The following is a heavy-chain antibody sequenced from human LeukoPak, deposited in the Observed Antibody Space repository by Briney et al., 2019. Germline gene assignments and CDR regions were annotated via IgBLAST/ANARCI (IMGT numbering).Heavy chain of an antibody. D-gene: IGHD3-10*01. V-gene: IGHV1-3*01. J-gene: IGHJ4*02. CDR2: ISAQDGNT. CDR1: GYTFTSYA. Sequence: ASVKVSCKASGYTFTSYAMHWVRQAPGQRLEWMGWISAQDGNTKYVQKLQGRVTMTTDTSTRTAYMELRSLRSDDTAVYYCVRDAYGSGKGYFDYWGQGTLVTVSS. CDR3: VRDAYGSGKGYFDY.